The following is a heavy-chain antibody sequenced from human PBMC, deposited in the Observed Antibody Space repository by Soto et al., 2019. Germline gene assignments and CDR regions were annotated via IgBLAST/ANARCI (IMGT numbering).Heavy chain of an antibody. CDR3: VRASMPKAHFDS. D-gene: IGHD2-2*01. CDR2: MHTSGST. V-gene: IGHV4-4*07. J-gene: IGHJ4*02. CDR1: GGSIRGYY. Sequence: SETLSLTCTVSGGSIRGYYWSWIRQSAGMGLEWIGRMHTSGSTNYNPSLKSRVTFSVDMSKNQISLKLTSVTAADTALYYCVRASMPKAHFDSWGQGTLVTVS.